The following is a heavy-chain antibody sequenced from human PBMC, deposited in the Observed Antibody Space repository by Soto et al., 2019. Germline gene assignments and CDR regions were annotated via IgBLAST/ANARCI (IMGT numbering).Heavy chain of an antibody. CDR2: INYSGTT. V-gene: IGHV4-39*01. J-gene: IGHJ4*02. CDR3: ARLGGYVSVGYYYLWDS. D-gene: IGHD3-22*01. CDR1: DGSMNSDSYY. Sequence: SETLSLTCSVSDGSMNSDSYYWGWIRQPPGKGLEWIGVINYSGTTFHNVSLESRVTMSVDSSRNQLSLKLTSVTAADTAVYYCARLGGYVSVGYYYLWDSWGQGTLVTVSS.